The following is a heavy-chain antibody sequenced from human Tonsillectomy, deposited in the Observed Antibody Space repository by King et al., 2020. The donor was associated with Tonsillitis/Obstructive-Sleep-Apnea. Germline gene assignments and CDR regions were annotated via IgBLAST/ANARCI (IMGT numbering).Heavy chain of an antibody. D-gene: IGHD1-7*01. J-gene: IGHJ4*02. CDR1: GYSFTSYW. CDR3: ARHPYNWNYEDY. CDR2: IDPSYSYT. Sequence: VQLVESGAEVKKPGESLRISCKGSGYSFTSYWISWVRQMPGKGLEWMGRIDPSYSYTNYSPSFQGHVTISADKSISTAYLQWSSLKASDTAMYYCARHPYNWNYEDYWGQGTLVTVSS. V-gene: IGHV5-10-1*01.